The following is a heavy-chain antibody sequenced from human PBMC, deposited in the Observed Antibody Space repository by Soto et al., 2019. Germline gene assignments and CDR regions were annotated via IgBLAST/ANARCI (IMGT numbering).Heavy chain of an antibody. D-gene: IGHD3-9*01. CDR3: ARLNYDILTGYYSLDY. CDR2: IYYSGST. CDR1: GGSISSGGYY. Sequence: SETLSLTCTVSGGSISSGGYYWSWIRQHPGKGLEWIGYIYYSGSTYYNPSLKSRVTISVDTSKNQFSLKLSSVTAADTAVYYCARLNYDILTGYYSLDYWGQGTLVTVSS. V-gene: IGHV4-31*03. J-gene: IGHJ4*02.